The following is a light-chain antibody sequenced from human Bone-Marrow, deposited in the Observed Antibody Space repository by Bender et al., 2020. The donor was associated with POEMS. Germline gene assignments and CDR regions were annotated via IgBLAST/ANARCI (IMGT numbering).Light chain of an antibody. J-gene: IGLJ2*01. Sequence: QLVLTQSPSASASLGASVKLTCTLSSGHSSYAIAWHQQQPEKGPRYLMKLDSDGSHKKGDGIPDRFSGSSSGADRYLTISSLQSDDEADYYCQTWSTGIVIFGGGTKLTVL. CDR2: LDSDGSH. CDR3: QTWSTGIVI. V-gene: IGLV4-69*01. CDR1: SGHSSYA.